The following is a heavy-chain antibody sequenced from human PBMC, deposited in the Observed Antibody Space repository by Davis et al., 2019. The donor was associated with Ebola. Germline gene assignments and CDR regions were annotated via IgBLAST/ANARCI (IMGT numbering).Heavy chain of an antibody. Sequence: GESLKISCAASGFTFSSYSMNWVRQAPGKGLEWVSSISSSSSYIYYADSVKGRFTISRDSSMNTVYLQMSSLRAEDTAVYYCVRDLDWAFDYWGQGTLVTVSS. CDR3: VRDLDWAFDY. D-gene: IGHD3-9*01. J-gene: IGHJ4*02. CDR2: ISSSSSYI. V-gene: IGHV3-21*04. CDR1: GFTFSSYS.